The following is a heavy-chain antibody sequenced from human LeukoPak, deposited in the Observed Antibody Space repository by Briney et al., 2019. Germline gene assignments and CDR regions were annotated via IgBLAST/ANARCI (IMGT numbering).Heavy chain of an antibody. V-gene: IGHV4-4*07. CDR2: VYTSGST. CDR1: GGSISSYY. J-gene: IGHJ5*02. D-gene: IGHD5-24*01. Sequence: SETLSLTCTVYGGSISSYYWIWIRQPAGKGLEWIGRVYTSGSTNYNPSLKSRVTMSVDASKNQFSLKLSSVTAADTAVYYCARDTITHPPNWFDPWGQGTLVTVSS. CDR3: ARDTITHPPNWFDP.